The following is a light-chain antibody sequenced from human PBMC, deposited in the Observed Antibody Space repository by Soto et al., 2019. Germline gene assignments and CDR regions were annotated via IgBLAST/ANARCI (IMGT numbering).Light chain of an antibody. CDR3: QHYKTWPLA. J-gene: IGKJ4*01. CDR2: DAY. CDR1: QGVGST. Sequence: EIIMTQSPATLSVSPGERVTLSCRASQGVGSTLAWYRQQPGQAPRLLIYDAYIRASGVPARFSGSGSGTEFTLTISGLQSEDFAVSFCQHYKTWPLAFGGGTKVEIK. V-gene: IGKV3-15*01.